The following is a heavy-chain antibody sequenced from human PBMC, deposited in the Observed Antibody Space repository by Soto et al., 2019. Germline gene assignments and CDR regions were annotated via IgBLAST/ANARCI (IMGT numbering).Heavy chain of an antibody. Sequence: QVQLVQSGAEVKKPGSSVKVSCKASGGTFSSYAISWVRQAPGQGLEWMGGIIPIFGTANYAQKFQGRVTITSDECTTXDYMELSRLRSEDTAVYYCARQALGRDPNHTWFDPWGQGTLVPVSS. CDR3: ARQALGRDPNHTWFDP. J-gene: IGHJ5*02. V-gene: IGHV1-69*05. D-gene: IGHD3-3*02. CDR2: IIPIFGTA. CDR1: GGTFSSYA.